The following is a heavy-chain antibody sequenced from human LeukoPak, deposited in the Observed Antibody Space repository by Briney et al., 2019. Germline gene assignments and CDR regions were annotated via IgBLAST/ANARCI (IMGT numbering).Heavy chain of an antibody. V-gene: IGHV1-69*13. D-gene: IGHD1-26*01. CDR3: ARGSPYSGSYVLHHWFDP. CDR2: IIPVFGTA. Sequence: ASVKVSCKASGGTFSSYTINWVRQAPGQGLEWMGGIIPVFGTANYVQKFQGRVTITADESTSTAYMELSSLRSEDTAVYYCARGSPYSGSYVLHHWFDPWGQGTLVTVSS. J-gene: IGHJ5*02. CDR1: GGTFSSYT.